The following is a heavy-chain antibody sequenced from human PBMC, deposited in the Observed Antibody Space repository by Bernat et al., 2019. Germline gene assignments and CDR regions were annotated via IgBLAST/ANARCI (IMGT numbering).Heavy chain of an antibody. CDR2: IKSKTDGGTT. J-gene: IGHJ4*02. CDR3: ITDVPGGSYPFDY. Sequence: EVQLVESGGGLVKPGGSLRLSCAASGFTFSNARMGWVRQAPGKGLEWVGRIKSKTDGGTTEYASPVKGRFTISRDDSKNTMYLQMNSLSTEDTAVYYCITDVPGGSYPFDYWGQGALVTVSS. V-gene: IGHV3-15*07. D-gene: IGHD3-10*01. CDR1: GFTFSNAR.